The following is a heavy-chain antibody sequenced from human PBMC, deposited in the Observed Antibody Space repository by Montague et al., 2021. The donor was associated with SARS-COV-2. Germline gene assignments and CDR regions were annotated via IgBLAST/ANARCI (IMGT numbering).Heavy chain of an antibody. Sequence: SETLSLTCTVSGASISTGTYYWGWIRQPPGKGLEWNGNIFHSGSTYYTPSLKSRVTMSVDTSKHHFSLKLNSVTAADTAIYYCASLTWMELWLSGYYFDSWGQGTLVTVSS. J-gene: IGHJ4*02. CDR2: IFHSGST. D-gene: IGHD5-18*01. CDR3: ASLTWMELWLSGYYFDS. CDR1: GASISTGTYY. V-gene: IGHV4-39*02.